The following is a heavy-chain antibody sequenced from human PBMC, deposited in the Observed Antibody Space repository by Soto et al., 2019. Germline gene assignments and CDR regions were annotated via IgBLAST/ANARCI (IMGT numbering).Heavy chain of an antibody. CDR1: GYTFTSYD. D-gene: IGHD5-12*01. CDR3: ARRCSGYGVISSLCFDY. CDR2: MNPNSGNT. J-gene: IGHJ4*02. V-gene: IGHV1-8*01. Sequence: QVQLVQSGAEVKKPGASVKVSCKASGYTFTSYDVNWVRQATGQGLEWMGWMNPNSGNTGYAQKFQGRVTMTRNTSISTAYMELSSLRSEDPAVYYCARRCSGYGVISSLCFDYWGQGTLVTVSS.